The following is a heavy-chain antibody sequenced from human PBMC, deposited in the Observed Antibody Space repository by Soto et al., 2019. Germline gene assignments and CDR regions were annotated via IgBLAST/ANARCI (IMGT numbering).Heavy chain of an antibody. V-gene: IGHV3-15*07. D-gene: IGHD2-21*02. J-gene: IGHJ6*04. CDR2: VKSKTHGGTT. CDR3: PTEDEGGDRDYYGWAV. Sequence: PGGSLRLSCAASGFTFSNAWINWVRQAPGKGLEWVGRVKSKTHGGTTDFAASVKGRFAISRDDSISMAFMRMNSLKIEDTAVYYCPTEDEGGDRDYYGWAVGAKGTTAPVPS. CDR1: GFTFSNAW.